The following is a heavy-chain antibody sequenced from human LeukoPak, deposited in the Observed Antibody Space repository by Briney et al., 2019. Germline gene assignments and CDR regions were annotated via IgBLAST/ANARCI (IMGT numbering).Heavy chain of an antibody. D-gene: IGHD3-22*01. CDR2: ISAYNGNT. V-gene: IGHV1-18*01. CDR1: GYTFTSYG. Sequence: ASVKVSCKASGYTFTSYGISWVRQAPGQALEWMGWISAYNGNTNYAQKLQGRVTMTTDTSTSTAYMELRSLRSDDTAVYYCARGGTYYYDSSGYYEALDYWGQGTLVTVSS. J-gene: IGHJ4*02. CDR3: ARGGTYYYDSSGYYEALDY.